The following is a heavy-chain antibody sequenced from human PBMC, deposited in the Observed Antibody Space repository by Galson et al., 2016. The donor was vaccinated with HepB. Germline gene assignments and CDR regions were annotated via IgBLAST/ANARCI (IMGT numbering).Heavy chain of an antibody. V-gene: IGHV3-74*01. J-gene: IGHJ4*02. CDR1: GFTLSSDW. CDR2: INTDGTAI. D-gene: IGHD5-18*01. CDR3: ARAVDSPLEVHFDY. Sequence: SLRLSCAVSGFTLSSDWMHWXRQTXXEGPXXVSGINTDGTAIGYADSVKGRFTISRDNAKNSLYLQLNSQRAEDTAVYYGARAVDSPLEVHFDYWGQGTLVTVSS.